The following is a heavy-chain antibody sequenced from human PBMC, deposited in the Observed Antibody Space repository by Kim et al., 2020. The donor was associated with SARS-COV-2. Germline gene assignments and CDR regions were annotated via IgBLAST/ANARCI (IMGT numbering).Heavy chain of an antibody. D-gene: IGHD3-10*01. CDR2: IWYDGSNK. Sequence: GGSLRLSCAASGFTFSSYGMHWVRQAPGKGLEWVAVIWYDGSNKYYADSVKGRFTISRDNSKNTLYLQMNSLRAEDTAVYYCAKSFRGSGENYDYWGQGTLVTVSS. J-gene: IGHJ4*02. CDR3: AKSFRGSGENYDY. V-gene: IGHV3-33*06. CDR1: GFTFSSYG.